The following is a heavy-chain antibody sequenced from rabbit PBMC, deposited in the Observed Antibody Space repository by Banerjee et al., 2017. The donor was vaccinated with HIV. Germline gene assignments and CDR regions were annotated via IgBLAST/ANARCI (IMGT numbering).Heavy chain of an antibody. V-gene: IGHV1S47*01. CDR3: ARDAYTRSYSAYALNL. J-gene: IGHJ4*01. CDR1: GFSLSSYA. D-gene: IGHD1-1*01. CDR2: IGAGSASA. Sequence: QEQLVESGGGLVQPGGSLKLSCKASGFSLSSYAMNWVRQAPGKGLEWIACIGAGSASAYYATWAKGRFTISRTTTTVTLQLNSLTAADTATYFCARDAYTRSYSAYALNLWGQGTLVTVS.